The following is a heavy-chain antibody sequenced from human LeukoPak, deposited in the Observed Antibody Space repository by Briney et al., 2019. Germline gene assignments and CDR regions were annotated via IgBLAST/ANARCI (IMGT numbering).Heavy chain of an antibody. V-gene: IGHV4-59*12. Sequence: PSETLSLTCTVSGGSISSYYWSWIRQPPGKGLEWIGYIYYSGSTNYNPSLKSRVTISVDTSKNQFSLKLSSVTAADTAVYYCARGPHLIDYYDSTEPDYWGQGTLVTVSS. D-gene: IGHD3-22*01. CDR1: GGSISSYY. J-gene: IGHJ4*02. CDR3: ARGPHLIDYYDSTEPDY. CDR2: IYYSGST.